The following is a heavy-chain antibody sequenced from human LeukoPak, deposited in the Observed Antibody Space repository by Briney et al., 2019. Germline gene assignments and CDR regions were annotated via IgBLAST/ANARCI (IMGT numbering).Heavy chain of an antibody. Sequence: GGSLRLSCAASGFTFSSSGIHWVRQAPGKGLEWVAFIRYDGINKDYADSVKDRFTISRDNSKNTLYLQMDSLRVEDTAVYSCAKDLSRIGSGWDPWGRGTLVSVSS. CDR1: GFTFSSSG. J-gene: IGHJ5*02. V-gene: IGHV3-30*02. D-gene: IGHD6-25*01. CDR3: AKDLSRIGSGWDP. CDR2: IRYDGINK.